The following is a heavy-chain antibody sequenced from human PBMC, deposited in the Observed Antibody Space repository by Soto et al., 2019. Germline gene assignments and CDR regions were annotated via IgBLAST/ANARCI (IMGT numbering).Heavy chain of an antibody. V-gene: IGHV4-59*01. Sequence: SETLSLTCTVSGGSISSYYWSWIRQPPGKGLEWIGYIYYSGSTNYNPSLKSRVTISVDTSKNQFSLKLSSVTAADTAVYYCARGLEMATSFDYWGQGTLVTVSS. CDR3: ARGLEMATSFDY. D-gene: IGHD5-12*01. CDR2: IYYSGST. J-gene: IGHJ4*02. CDR1: GGSISSYY.